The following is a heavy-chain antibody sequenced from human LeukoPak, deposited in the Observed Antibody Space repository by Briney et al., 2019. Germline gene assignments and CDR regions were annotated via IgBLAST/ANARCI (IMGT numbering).Heavy chain of an antibody. V-gene: IGHV3-53*01. CDR2: IYSAGFT. J-gene: IGHJ3*02. D-gene: IGHD6-19*01. CDR3: ARGLYSSGWYSAFDI. CDR1: GFTVSSNY. Sequence: PGGSLRLSCAASGFTVSSNYMSCVRQAPGKGLEWVSVIYSAGFTYYADSVKGRFSISRDNSKNTLYLQMNTLRAEDTAVYYCARGLYSSGWYSAFDIWGQGTMVTVSS.